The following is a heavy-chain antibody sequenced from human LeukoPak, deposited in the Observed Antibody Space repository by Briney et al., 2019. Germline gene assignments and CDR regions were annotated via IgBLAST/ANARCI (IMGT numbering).Heavy chain of an antibody. J-gene: IGHJ3*02. Sequence: ASVKVSCKASGYTFTNYYIHWVRQAPGQGLEWMGRINPHSGGTNYAQKLQGRVTMTRDTSISTAYMELSSLRSDDTAVYYCARDKGFVVVVPATDAFDIWGQGTMVTVSS. CDR3: ARDKGFVVVVPATDAFDI. D-gene: IGHD2-15*01. CDR1: GYTFTNYY. CDR2: INPHSGGT. V-gene: IGHV1-2*02.